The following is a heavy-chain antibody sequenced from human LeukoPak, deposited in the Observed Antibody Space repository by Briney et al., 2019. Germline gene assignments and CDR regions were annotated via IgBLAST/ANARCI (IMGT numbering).Heavy chain of an antibody. CDR3: ARVESYYYDSSGYNWFDP. J-gene: IGHJ5*02. V-gene: IGHV4-59*08. D-gene: IGHD3-22*01. Sequence: SETLSLTCTVSGGSISNYYWSWIRQPPGKGLEWIGYIYYSGSTNYNPSLKSRVTISVDTPKNQFSLKLSSVTAADTAVYYCARVESYYYDSSGYNWFDPWGQGTLVTVSS. CDR2: IYYSGST. CDR1: GGSISNYY.